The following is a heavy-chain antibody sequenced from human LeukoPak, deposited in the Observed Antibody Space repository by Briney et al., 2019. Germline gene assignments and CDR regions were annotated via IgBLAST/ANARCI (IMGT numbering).Heavy chain of an antibody. J-gene: IGHJ4*02. Sequence: SETLSLTCTVSGGSITGYYWSWIRQPPGKGLECIGYIYYTGTTIYNPSLKSRVTISVDTSNNQFSLKLSSATAADTAVYYCAREKVVYDSSGYYPSLIDYWGQGTLVTVSS. D-gene: IGHD3-22*01. CDR3: AREKVVYDSSGYYPSLIDY. CDR2: IYYTGTT. V-gene: IGHV4-59*01. CDR1: GGSITGYY.